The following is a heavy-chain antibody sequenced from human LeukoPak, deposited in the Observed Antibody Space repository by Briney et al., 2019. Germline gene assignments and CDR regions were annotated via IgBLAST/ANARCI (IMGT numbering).Heavy chain of an antibody. V-gene: IGHV3-11*01. CDR3: ARDTGYSDYDRGTH. CDR1: GFTFSDYY. Sequence: KPGGSLRLSCAASGFTFSDYYMSWIRQAPGKGLEWVSYISSSGSTIYYADSVKGRFTIPRDNAKNSLYLQMNSLRAEDTAVYYCARDTGYSDYDRGTHWGQGTLVTVSS. D-gene: IGHD5-12*01. J-gene: IGHJ4*02. CDR2: ISSSGSTI.